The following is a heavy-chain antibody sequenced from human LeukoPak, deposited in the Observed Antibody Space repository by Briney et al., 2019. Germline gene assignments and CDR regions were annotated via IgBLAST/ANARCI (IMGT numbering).Heavy chain of an antibody. CDR1: GYTFTSYG. CDR3: ARGGRITIFPSAFDI. V-gene: IGHV1-18*04. J-gene: IGHJ3*02. Sequence: ASVKVSCKASGYTFTSYGISWVRQAPGQGLEWMGWISAYNGNTNYAQKLQGRVTMTTDTSTSTACMELRSLRSDDTAVYYCARGGRITIFPSAFDIWGQGTMVTVSS. D-gene: IGHD3-9*01. CDR2: ISAYNGNT.